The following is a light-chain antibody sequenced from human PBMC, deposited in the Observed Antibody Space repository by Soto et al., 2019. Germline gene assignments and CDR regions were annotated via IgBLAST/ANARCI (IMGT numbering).Light chain of an antibody. J-gene: IGKJ5*01. Sequence: LVTRAALDRTFPSGQPSHITCKSSQSLLHITGETFLFWYLQKPGQSPQLLIYEVSTRVSGVPDRFSGSGSGTDFTLEISRVETDDVGIYYCMQSTQLPPTFGQGTRVEIK. CDR1: QSLLHITGETF. CDR3: MQSTQLPPT. CDR2: EVS. V-gene: IGKV2D-29*02.